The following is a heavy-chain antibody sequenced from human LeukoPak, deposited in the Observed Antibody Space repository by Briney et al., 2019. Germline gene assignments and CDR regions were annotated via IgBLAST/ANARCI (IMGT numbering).Heavy chain of an antibody. Sequence: PGGSLRLSCAASGFTFDDYGMSWVRQAPGKGLEWVSGINWNGGSTGYADSVKGRFTISRDNAENSLYLQMNSLRAEDTALYHCARDGVAAAGTNFDYWGQGTLVTVSS. CDR3: ARDGVAAAGTNFDY. J-gene: IGHJ4*02. V-gene: IGHV3-20*01. CDR2: INWNGGST. CDR1: GFTFDDYG. D-gene: IGHD6-13*01.